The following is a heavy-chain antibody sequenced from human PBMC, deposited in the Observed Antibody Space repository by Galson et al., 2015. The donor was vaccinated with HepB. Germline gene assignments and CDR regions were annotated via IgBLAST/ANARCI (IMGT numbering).Heavy chain of an antibody. CDR2: ISYDGSNK. CDR1: GFTFSSYA. V-gene: IGHV3-30*04. D-gene: IGHD1-26*01. CDR3: ARDGVPGEWEYYFDY. J-gene: IGHJ4*02. Sequence: SLRLSCAASGFTFSSYAMHWVRQAPGKGLEWVAVISYDGSNKYNADPVKARITISRDNSKNTLYLQMNSLRAEDTAVYYCARDGVPGEWEYYFDYWGQGTLVTVSS.